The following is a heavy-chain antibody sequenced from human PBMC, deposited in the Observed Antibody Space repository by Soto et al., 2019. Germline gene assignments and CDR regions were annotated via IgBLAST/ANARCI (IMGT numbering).Heavy chain of an antibody. CDR3: AKYPRSSGYEYYFDY. CDR2: ISGSGGST. V-gene: IGHV3-23*01. D-gene: IGHD3-22*01. Sequence: PGGYLRISCAASGFTFSSYAMSWVRQAPGKGLEWVSAISGSGGSTYYADSVKGRFTISRDNSKNTLYLQMNSLRAEDTAVYYCAKYPRSSGYEYYFDYWGQGTLVTVSS. J-gene: IGHJ4*02. CDR1: GFTFSSYA.